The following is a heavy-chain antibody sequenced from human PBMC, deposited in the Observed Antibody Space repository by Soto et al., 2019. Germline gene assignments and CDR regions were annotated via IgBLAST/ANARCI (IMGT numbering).Heavy chain of an antibody. J-gene: IGHJ4*02. V-gene: IGHV4-4*02. Sequence: QVQLQESGPGLVKPSGTLSLTCAVSGGSFTSNNWWTWVRQPPGQGLEWIGEIYRTGSTNYNPSLKSRVTISIDQSENQFSLKVTSLTAADTAVYYCASRDPGTSVDYWGQGTLVTVSS. CDR1: GGSFTSNNW. CDR3: ASRDPGTSVDY. CDR2: IYRTGST. D-gene: IGHD1-7*01.